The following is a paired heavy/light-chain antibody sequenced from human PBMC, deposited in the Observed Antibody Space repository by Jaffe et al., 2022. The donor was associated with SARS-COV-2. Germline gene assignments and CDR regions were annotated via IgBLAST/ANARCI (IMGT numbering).Heavy chain of an antibody. CDR3: ARRSSLDY. Sequence: QVQLVESGGGLVKPGGSLRLSCAASGFSFGDYYMNWVRQAPGKGLEWVSYISTIDNGKYNTYYADSVKGRFTISRDNAKNSLFLQMNSLRAEDTAVYYCARRSSLDYWGQGILVTVSS. V-gene: IGHV3-11*01. CDR2: ISTIDNGKYNT. CDR1: GFSFGDYY. D-gene: IGHD6-6*01. J-gene: IGHJ4*02.
Light chain of an antibody. CDR1: QSAASD. CDR2: DAD. V-gene: IGKV3-15*01. J-gene: IGKJ2*01. CDR3: LQYHNWPRT. Sequence: ETVMTQSPATLSVSAGERATLSCRASQSAASDVAWFQQKPGQAPRLLMYDADTRATGVPVRFSGSGSGTEFTLTVNSLQSEDFAIYYCLQYHNWPRTFGQGTKVEIK.